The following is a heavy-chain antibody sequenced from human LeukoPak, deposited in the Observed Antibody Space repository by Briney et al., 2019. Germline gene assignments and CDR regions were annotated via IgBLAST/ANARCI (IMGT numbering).Heavy chain of an antibody. V-gene: IGHV3-33*01. J-gene: IGHJ6*02. CDR2: IWYDGSNK. CDR3: ARVFLGQLRTPYLRANYYYGMDV. D-gene: IGHD5-12*01. CDR1: GFTFSSYG. Sequence: GGSLRLSCAASGFTFSSYGMHWVRQAPGKGLEWVAVIWYDGSNKYYADSVKGRFTISRDNSKNTLYLQMNSLRAEDTAVYYCARVFLGQLRTPYLRANYYYGMDVWGQGTTVTVSS.